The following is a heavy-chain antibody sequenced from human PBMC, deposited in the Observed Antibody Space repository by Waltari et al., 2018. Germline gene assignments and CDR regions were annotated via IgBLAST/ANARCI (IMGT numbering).Heavy chain of an antibody. CDR2: ISGCSGDTI. V-gene: IGHV3-23*01. D-gene: IGHD3-3*02. CDR3: ATGGHFSWFDP. J-gene: IGHJ5*02. Sequence: EVQLLESGGGLVQPGGSLRLSCATSGFTFSSRAMTWVRQAPGKGLEWVAIISGCSGDTIYYTDSVEGRFTISRDNSKNTVFLQMNSLRAEDTAVYYCATGGHFSWFDPWGRGTLVTVSS. CDR1: GFTFSSRA.